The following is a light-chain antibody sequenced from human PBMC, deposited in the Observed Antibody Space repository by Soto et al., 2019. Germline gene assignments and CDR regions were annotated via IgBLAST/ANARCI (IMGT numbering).Light chain of an antibody. CDR2: DAS. Sequence: EIVMTQSPATLSVSPGEGATLSCRASQSVGTNLAWYQQKLGQAPRLLIHDASSRATGISDRFTGSGSGTDFTLTISSLQSEDFAVYYCQQYNNWPRTFGQGTKVDIK. CDR3: QQYNNWPRT. CDR1: QSVGTN. V-gene: IGKV3D-15*01. J-gene: IGKJ1*01.